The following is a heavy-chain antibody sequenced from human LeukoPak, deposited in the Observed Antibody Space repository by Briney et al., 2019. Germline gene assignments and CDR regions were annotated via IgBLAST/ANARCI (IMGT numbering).Heavy chain of an antibody. CDR2: VSDSGDTT. J-gene: IGHJ3*02. CDR1: GFTFSDYA. V-gene: IGHV3-23*01. D-gene: IGHD1-26*01. Sequence: GSLRLSCVASGFTFSDYAMTWVRQAPGKGPEWVSGVSDSGDTTYYADSVKGRFTISRDNSKNTLYLQMHNLTVEDTALYYCVKGGWGATVHIWGQGTMVTVSS. CDR3: VKGGWGATVHI.